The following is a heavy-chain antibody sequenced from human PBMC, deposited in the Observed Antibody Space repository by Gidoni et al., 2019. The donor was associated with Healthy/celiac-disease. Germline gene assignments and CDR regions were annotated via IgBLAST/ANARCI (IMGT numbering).Heavy chain of an antibody. CDR3: ARDRRRVDRGYDLRTGWFDP. CDR1: GGSISSYY. V-gene: IGHV4-59*01. J-gene: IGHJ5*02. CDR2: IYYSGST. D-gene: IGHD5-12*01. Sequence: QVQLQESGPGLVKPSETLSLTCTVSGGSISSYYWSWIRQPPGKGLEWIGYIYYSGSTNYNPSLKSRVTISVDTSKNQFSLKLSSVTAADTAVYYCARDRRRVDRGYDLRTGWFDPWGQGTLVTVSS.